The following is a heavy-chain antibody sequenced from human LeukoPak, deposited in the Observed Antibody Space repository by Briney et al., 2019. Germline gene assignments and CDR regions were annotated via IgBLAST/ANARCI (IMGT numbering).Heavy chain of an antibody. V-gene: IGHV3-21*01. CDR2: ISSSSSSI. J-gene: IGHJ4*02. CDR3: AASRITMIFDY. D-gene: IGHD3-22*01. Sequence: GGSLRLSCAASGFTFSSYGMNWVRQAPGKGLEWVSSISSSSSSISYADSVKGRFTISRDNAKNSLYLQMNSLRAEDTAVYYCAASRITMIFDYWGQGTLVTVSS. CDR1: GFTFSSYG.